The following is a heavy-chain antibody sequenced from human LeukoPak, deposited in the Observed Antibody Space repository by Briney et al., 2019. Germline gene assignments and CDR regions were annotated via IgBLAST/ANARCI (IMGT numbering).Heavy chain of an antibody. CDR1: GFTFSSYG. CDR3: AKGDAGIAVAEGAFDY. CDR2: IRYDGSNK. V-gene: IGHV3-30*02. D-gene: IGHD6-19*01. J-gene: IGHJ4*02. Sequence: GGSLRLSCAASGFTFSSYGMHWVRQAPGKGLEWVAFIRYDGSNKYYADSVKGRFTISRDNSKNTLYLQMNTLRAEDTAVYYCAKGDAGIAVAEGAFDYWGQGTLVTVSS.